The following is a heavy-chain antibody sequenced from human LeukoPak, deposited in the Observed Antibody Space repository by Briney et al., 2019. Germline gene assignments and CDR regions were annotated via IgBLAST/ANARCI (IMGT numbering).Heavy chain of an antibody. V-gene: IGHV3-30*03. CDR1: GFTFSSYS. Sequence: GGSLRLSCAASGFTFSSYSMNWVRQAPGKGLEWVAVISYDGSNKYYADSVKGRFTISRDNSKNTLYLQMNSLRAEDTAVYYCARVGGSGTYYYYYMDVWGKGTTVTVSS. J-gene: IGHJ6*03. CDR2: ISYDGSNK. D-gene: IGHD3-10*01. CDR3: ARVGGSGTYYYYYMDV.